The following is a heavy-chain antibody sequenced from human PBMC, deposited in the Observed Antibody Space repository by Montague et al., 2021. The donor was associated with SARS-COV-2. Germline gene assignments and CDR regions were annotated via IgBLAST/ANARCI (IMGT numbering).Heavy chain of an antibody. Sequence: PALVKPTQTLTLTCTFSGFSLSTSGMCVSWIRQPPGRALEWLALIDWDDDKYYSTSLKTRLTISKDTSKNQVVLTMTNMDPVDTATYYCARTLHDILTGYYSFDYWGRETLVTVSS. D-gene: IGHD3-9*01. CDR3: ARTLHDILTGYYSFDY. CDR1: GFSLSTSGMC. CDR2: IDWDDDK. J-gene: IGHJ4*01. V-gene: IGHV2-70*01.